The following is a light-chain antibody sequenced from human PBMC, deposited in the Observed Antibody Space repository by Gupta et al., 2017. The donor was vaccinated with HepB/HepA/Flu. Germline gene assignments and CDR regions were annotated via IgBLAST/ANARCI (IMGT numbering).Light chain of an antibody. J-gene: IGKJ3*01. V-gene: IGKV3D-15*01. CDR1: QNINTN. Sequence: EIVMTQSPVTLSVSPGERATLSCRASQNINTNVAWYQQKAGQAPRLLIFGSSTRATGIPARFSGSGSATEFTLTISSLLSEDFAVYYCQEYNNRPFTFGPGTKVDIK. CDR2: GSS. CDR3: QEYNNRPFT.